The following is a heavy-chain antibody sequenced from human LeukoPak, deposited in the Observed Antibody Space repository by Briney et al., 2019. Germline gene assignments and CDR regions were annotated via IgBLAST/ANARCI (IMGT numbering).Heavy chain of an antibody. CDR3: AREQAGKYFDY. CDR1: GGSISSRIYY. D-gene: IGHD6-19*01. V-gene: IGHV4-39*07. Sequence: PSETLSLTCTVSGGSISSRIYYWGWVRQPPGKGLEWIGSISYTGNTYYNPSLKSRVTISVDTSKNQFSLKLSSVTAADTAVYYCAREQAGKYFDYWGQGTLVTVSS. J-gene: IGHJ4*02. CDR2: ISYTGNT.